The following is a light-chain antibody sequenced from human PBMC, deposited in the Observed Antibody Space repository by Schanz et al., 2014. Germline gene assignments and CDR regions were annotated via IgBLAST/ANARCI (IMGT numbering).Light chain of an antibody. CDR2: GAS. CDR1: QSIRRW. J-gene: IGKJ3*01. CDR3: QQYNDWPPFT. Sequence: GDRVTITCRASQSIRRWLAWYQQKPDKAPKSLIYGASTLHSGVPSRFSGSGSGTDFTLTISSLQSEDFAVYYCQQYNDWPPFTFGPGTKVEIK. V-gene: IGKV1D-16*01.